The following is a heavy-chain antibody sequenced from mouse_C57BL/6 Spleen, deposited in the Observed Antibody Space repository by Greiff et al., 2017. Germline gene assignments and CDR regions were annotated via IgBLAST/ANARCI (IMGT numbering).Heavy chain of an antibody. CDR1: GYTFTSYW. CDR2: INPSNGGT. Sequence: VQLQQPGTELVKPGASVKLSCKASGYTFTSYWMHWVKQRPGQGLEWIGNINPSNGGTNYNEKFKSKATLTVDKSSSTAYMQLSSLTSEDSAVYYGARDGIYYGYVGYARDYWGQGTSVTVSS. V-gene: IGHV1-53*01. J-gene: IGHJ4*01. CDR3: ARDGIYYGYVGYARDY. D-gene: IGHD2-2*01.